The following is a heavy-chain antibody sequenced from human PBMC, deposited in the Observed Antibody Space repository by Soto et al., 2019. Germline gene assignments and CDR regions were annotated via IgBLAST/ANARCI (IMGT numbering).Heavy chain of an antibody. CDR2: INGDGSTK. CDR1: GFTFSSYW. D-gene: IGHD3-16*02. J-gene: IGHJ4*02. CDR3: AGDYNRWSTPLGY. V-gene: IGHV3-74*01. Sequence: GSLRLSCAASGFTFSSYWMDWVRQAPGKGLVWVSRINGDGSTKSYADFVKGRFTISRDNARNTLFLQMNSLRAEDTAVYYCAGDYNRWSTPLGYWGQGTLVTVSS.